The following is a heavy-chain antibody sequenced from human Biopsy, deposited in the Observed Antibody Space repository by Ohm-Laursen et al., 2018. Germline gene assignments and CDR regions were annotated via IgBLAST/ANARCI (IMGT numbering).Heavy chain of an antibody. J-gene: IGHJ3*01. CDR3: ASVVLGPTNDAFDL. CDR2: IYPGGST. D-gene: IGHD3-22*01. CDR1: GCNINNYY. V-gene: IGHV4-4*07. Sequence: SETLSFTCNVSGCNINNYYWSWIRQPAGKGLEWIGRIYPGGSTNYNPSLKSRVTMSVDTSKKQLSLRLRSVTAADTAMYYCASVVLGPTNDAFDLWGQGTMVVVSS.